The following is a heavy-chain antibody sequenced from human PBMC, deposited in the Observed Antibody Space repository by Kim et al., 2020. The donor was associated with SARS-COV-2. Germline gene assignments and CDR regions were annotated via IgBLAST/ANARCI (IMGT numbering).Heavy chain of an antibody. CDR1: GYTFTSYA. J-gene: IGHJ4*02. CDR3: ARISGYCSGGSCRGYDY. D-gene: IGHD2-15*01. Sequence: ASVKVCKASGYTFTSYAMNWVRQAPGQGLEWMGWINTNTGNPTYAQGFTGRFVFSLDTSVSTAYLQISSLKAEDTAVYYCARISGYCSGGSCRGYDYWGQGTLVTVSS. V-gene: IGHV7-4-1*02. CDR2: INTNTGNP.